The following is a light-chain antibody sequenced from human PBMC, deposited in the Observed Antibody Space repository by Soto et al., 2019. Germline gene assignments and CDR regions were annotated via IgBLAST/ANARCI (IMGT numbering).Light chain of an antibody. CDR1: QSLLHSNGYNY. J-gene: IGKJ1*01. Sequence: DVVMTQSPLSLPVTPGEPASIYCRSRQSLLHSNGYNYLDWYLQMPGQSPQLLIYLGSNRASGVPDRFSGSGSGTDFTLKISRVEAEDVGVYYGMQALHRWRFGQGTRWIAN. CDR2: LGS. CDR3: MQALHRWR. V-gene: IGKV2-28*01.